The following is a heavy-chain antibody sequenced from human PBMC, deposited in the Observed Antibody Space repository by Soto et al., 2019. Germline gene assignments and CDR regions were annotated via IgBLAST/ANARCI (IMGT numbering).Heavy chain of an antibody. J-gene: IGHJ4*02. CDR2: IYTDGTT. D-gene: IGHD3-22*01. Sequence: SETLSLTCTVSGGSINNYYWSWIRQPARKGLEWIGRIYTDGTTNSNPSLRSRVSMSLDTSKKQFSLKLSSVTAADTAEYYCARDLGSYYYDSSGYFYFDFWGQGLLVTVSS. CDR1: GGSINNYY. CDR3: ARDLGSYYYDSSGYFYFDF. V-gene: IGHV4-4*07.